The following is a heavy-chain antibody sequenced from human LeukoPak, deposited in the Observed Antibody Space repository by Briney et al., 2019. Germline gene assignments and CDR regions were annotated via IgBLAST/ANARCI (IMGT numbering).Heavy chain of an antibody. D-gene: IGHD5-18*01. CDR2: TKSDTDGETT. CDR3: TTAASGYAYMNGWHLDY. J-gene: IGHJ4*02. CDR1: GFTFNYAW. V-gene: IGHV3-15*01. Sequence: GGSLRLSCAASGFTFNYAWMSWVRQAPGKGLEWVGRTKSDTDGETTDYAAPVKGRFNFSRDDSKNTLYLQRNSLKTEDTALYYFTTAASGYAYMNGWHLDYWGQGALVTVSS.